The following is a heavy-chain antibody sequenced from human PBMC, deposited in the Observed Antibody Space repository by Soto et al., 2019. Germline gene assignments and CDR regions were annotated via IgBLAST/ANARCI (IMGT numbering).Heavy chain of an antibody. Sequence: SETLSLTCTVSGGSISSSSYYWGWIRQPPGKGLEWIGSIYYSGSTYYNPSLKSRVTISVDTSKNQFSLKLSSVTAADTAVYYCAKPTQGLTGTTNYYYYMDVWGKGTTVTVSS. D-gene: IGHD1-7*01. CDR1: GGSISSSSYY. CDR3: AKPTQGLTGTTNYYYYMDV. CDR2: IYYSGST. J-gene: IGHJ6*03. V-gene: IGHV4-39*01.